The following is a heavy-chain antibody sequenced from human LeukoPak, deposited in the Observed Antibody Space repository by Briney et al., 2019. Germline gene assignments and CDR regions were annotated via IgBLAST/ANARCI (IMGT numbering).Heavy chain of an antibody. D-gene: IGHD1-1*01. CDR3: ASGNVLYTFNTYMRD. CDR1: GYIFTAHY. Sequence: ASVKVSCKASGYIFTAHYMHWLRQAPGQGLEWMGWINPNSGGTNYAQEFQGRVTMTRDTSISTDYMELSRQRSDDTAVYDCASGNVLYTFNTYMRDWGQGTLVTVSS. J-gene: IGHJ4*02. V-gene: IGHV1-2*02. CDR2: INPNSGGT.